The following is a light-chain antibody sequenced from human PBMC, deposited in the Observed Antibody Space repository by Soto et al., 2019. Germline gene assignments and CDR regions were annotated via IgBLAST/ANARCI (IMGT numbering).Light chain of an antibody. CDR1: QSVSSK. J-gene: IGKJ1*01. CDR2: GAS. CDR3: QQYNTWPGT. V-gene: IGKV3-15*01. Sequence: EIVLTQSPGTLSVSPGERATLSCRASQSVSSKLAWYQQKPGQAPRLLFYGASTGATGIPARFSGSGSETEFNLSISSLQSEDFAVYYCQQYNTWPGTFGQGTKVEIK.